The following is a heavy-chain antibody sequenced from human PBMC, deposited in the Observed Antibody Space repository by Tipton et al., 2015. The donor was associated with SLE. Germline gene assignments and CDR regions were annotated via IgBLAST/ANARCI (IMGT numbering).Heavy chain of an antibody. D-gene: IGHD3-3*01. V-gene: IGHV4-39*07. CDR1: GGSISSSSYY. Sequence: TLSLTCTVSGGSISSSSYYWGWIRQPPGKGLEWIGSIYYSGSTYYNPSLKSRVPISEDTSKNQFSLKLSSVTAADTAVYYCARDPITIFGVVIPTEFDYWGQGTLVTVSS. J-gene: IGHJ4*02. CDR3: ARDPITIFGVVIPTEFDY. CDR2: IYYSGST.